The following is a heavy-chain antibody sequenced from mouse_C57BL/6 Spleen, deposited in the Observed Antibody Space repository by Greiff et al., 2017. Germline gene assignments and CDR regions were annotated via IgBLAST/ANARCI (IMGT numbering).Heavy chain of an antibody. Sequence: QVQLKESGAELVRPGASVTLSCKASGYTFTDYEMHWVKQTPVHGLEWIGAIDPETGGTAYNQKFKGKAILTADKSSSTAYMELRSLTSEDSAVYYCTTTVVALYAMDYWGQGTSVTVSS. J-gene: IGHJ4*01. CDR1: GYTFTDYE. D-gene: IGHD1-1*01. V-gene: IGHV1-15*01. CDR3: TTTVVALYAMDY. CDR2: IDPETGGT.